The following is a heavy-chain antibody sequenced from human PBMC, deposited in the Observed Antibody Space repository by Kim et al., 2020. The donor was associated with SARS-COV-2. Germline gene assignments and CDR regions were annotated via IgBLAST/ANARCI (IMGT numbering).Heavy chain of an antibody. CDR2: ISGSNGAT. Sequence: ASVKVSCKASGYTFSNYGISWVRLAPGQGLEWMGWISGSNGATKYAQKFQGRVTMTTDTSADTAYMEPRSLRSDDTALYYCARAHYSTNSPFFYWGQGTL. CDR1: GYTFSNYG. V-gene: IGHV1-18*01. D-gene: IGHD2-8*01. CDR3: ARAHYSTNSPFFY. J-gene: IGHJ4*02.